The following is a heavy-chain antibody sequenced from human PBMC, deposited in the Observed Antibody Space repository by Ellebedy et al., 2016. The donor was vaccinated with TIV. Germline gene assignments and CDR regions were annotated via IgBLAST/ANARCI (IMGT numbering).Heavy chain of an antibody. D-gene: IGHD7-27*01. CDR1: GFSLSTSGTC. J-gene: IGHJ6*02. V-gene: IGHV2-70*20. CDR2: IDWEDDK. CDR3: ARSTLMGTMDI. Sequence: SGPTLAKPTQTLTLTCAFSGFSLSTSGTCVSWVRQPPGKALEWQALIDWEDDKYYSTSLKTRLSISEDTSRNQVVLTMTNMDPVDTATYYCARSTLMGTMDIWGQGTTVTVSS.